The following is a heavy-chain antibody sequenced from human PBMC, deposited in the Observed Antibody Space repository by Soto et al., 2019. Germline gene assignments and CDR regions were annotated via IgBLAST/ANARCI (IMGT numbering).Heavy chain of an antibody. CDR3: AHTTYYYDSSGYGFDY. D-gene: IGHD3-22*01. V-gene: IGHV2-5*02. CDR2: IYWDDDK. J-gene: IGHJ4*02. Sequence: QITLKESGPTLVKPTQTLTLTCTFSGFSLSTSGVGVGWIRQPPGKALEWLALIYWDDDKRYSPSLKSRLTITKDTSKNQVVLTMTTMDPVDTATYYCAHTTYYYDSSGYGFDYWGQGTLVTVSS. CDR1: GFSLSTSGVG.